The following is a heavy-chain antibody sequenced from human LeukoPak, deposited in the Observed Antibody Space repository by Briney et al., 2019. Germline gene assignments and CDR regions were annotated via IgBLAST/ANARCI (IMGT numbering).Heavy chain of an antibody. CDR2: ISVSGSTT. D-gene: IGHD2-15*01. CDR1: GFTFGSYC. Sequence: GGSLRLSCAASGFTFGSYCMSWVRQAPGKGLEWVSYISVSGSTTYYADSVKGRFTISRDNAKNSLYLQMNSLIAEDTAVYDCVSGCGGSSHFDYWGQGTLVTVSS. V-gene: IGHV3-48*03. J-gene: IGHJ4*02. CDR3: VSGCGGSSHFDY.